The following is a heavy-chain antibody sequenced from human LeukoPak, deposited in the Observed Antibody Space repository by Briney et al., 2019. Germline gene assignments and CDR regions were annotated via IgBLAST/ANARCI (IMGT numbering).Heavy chain of an antibody. V-gene: IGHV3-23*01. J-gene: IGHJ5*02. CDR1: GFTFSNYV. CDR3: AKDPYYDFWGASNWFDP. CDR2: ISGSSDNT. Sequence: GGSLRLSCAASGFTFSNYVMSWVRQAPRKGLEWVSTISGSSDNTYYADSVKGRFTISRDNSKNTLYLQMNSLRAEDTAVYYCAKDPYYDFWGASNWFDPWGQGTLVTVSS. D-gene: IGHD3-3*01.